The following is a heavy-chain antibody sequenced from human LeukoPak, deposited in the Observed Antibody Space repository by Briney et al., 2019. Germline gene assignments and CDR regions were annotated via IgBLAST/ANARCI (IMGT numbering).Heavy chain of an antibody. D-gene: IGHD2-2*01. CDR2: ISSSGSTI. CDR1: GFTFSDYY. J-gene: IGHJ3*02. V-gene: IGHV3-11*04. CDR3: ARDGPRPLVVPATI. Sequence: GGSLRLSCAASGFTFSDYYMSWIRQAPGKGLEWVSYISSSGSTIYYADSVKGRFTISRDNAKNSLYLQMNSLRAEDTAVYYCARDGPRPLVVPATIWGQGTMVTVSS.